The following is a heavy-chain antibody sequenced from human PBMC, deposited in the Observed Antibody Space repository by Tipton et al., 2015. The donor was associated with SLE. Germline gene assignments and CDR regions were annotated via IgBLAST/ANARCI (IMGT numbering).Heavy chain of an antibody. J-gene: IGHJ3*01. CDR1: GGSLRDYW. Sequence: TLSLTCAVYGGSLRDYWWSWVRQPPGKGLEWIGEIYHRGTTNYNPSLKSRVTLSRDTSKNQFSLRLTSVTVADTAVYYCARTYGDAAFDLWGQGTKVTVSS. CDR3: ARTYGDAAFDL. CDR2: IYHRGTT. V-gene: IGHV4-34*01. D-gene: IGHD4-17*01.